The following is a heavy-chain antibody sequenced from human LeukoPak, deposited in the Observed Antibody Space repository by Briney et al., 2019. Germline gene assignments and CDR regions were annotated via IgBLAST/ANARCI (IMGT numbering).Heavy chain of an antibody. V-gene: IGHV3-7*01. CDR3: ARAPHIAARPGYFDY. J-gene: IGHJ4*02. D-gene: IGHD6-6*01. CDR2: IKQDGSEK. Sequence: PGGSLRLSCAAPGFTFSSSWMSWVRQAPGKGLEWVANIKQDGSEKYYVDSVKGRFTISRDNAKNSLYLQMNSLRAEDTAVYYCARAPHIAARPGYFDYWGQGTLVTVSS. CDR1: GFTFSSSW.